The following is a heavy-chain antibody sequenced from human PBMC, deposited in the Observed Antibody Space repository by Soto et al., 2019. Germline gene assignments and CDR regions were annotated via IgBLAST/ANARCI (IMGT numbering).Heavy chain of an antibody. CDR2: IRNKANSYTT. J-gene: IGHJ4*01. CDR1: GFTFSDHY. V-gene: IGHV3-72*01. D-gene: IGHD1-26*01. CDR3: ARDGGKGAYFDY. Sequence: EVQLVESGGGLVQPGGSQRLSCAASGFTFSDHYMDWVRQAPGKGLEWVGRIRNKANSYTTDYAASVKGRYKNSRDDSKRSRYLQMNSLKTEDTAIYYCARDGGKGAYFDYWGHGTLATVSS.